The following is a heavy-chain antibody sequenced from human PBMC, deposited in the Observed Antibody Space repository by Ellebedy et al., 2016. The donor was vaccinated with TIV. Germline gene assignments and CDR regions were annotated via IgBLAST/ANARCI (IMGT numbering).Heavy chain of an antibody. CDR2: IDPSDSYN. CDR3: ARHELGSNAAFDS. J-gene: IGHJ4*02. V-gene: IGHV5-10-1*01. CDR1: GYSFIHFW. D-gene: IGHD7-27*01. Sequence: GESLKISXKGSGYSFIHFWISWVRQMPGKGLEWMGRIDPSDSYNKYRTYSPSFQGHVTISVDKSINTAYLQWSSVKASDTAMYYCARHELGSNAAFDSWGQGTLVTVSS.